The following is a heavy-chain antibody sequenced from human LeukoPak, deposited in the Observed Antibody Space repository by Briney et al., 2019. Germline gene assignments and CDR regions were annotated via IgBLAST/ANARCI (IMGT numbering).Heavy chain of an antibody. D-gene: IGHD3/OR15-3a*01. Sequence: GSLRLSCVASGFSFGKYWMSWVRQAPGKGLEWVANIKLDGSEKNYVDSVKGRFTISRDNTKNSLYLQMNSLRAEDTAVFYCARDQYDTWSRRGNFDSWGQGTLVIVSS. CDR3: ARDQYDTWSRRGNFDS. V-gene: IGHV3-7*03. CDR2: IKLDGSEK. J-gene: IGHJ4*02. CDR1: GFSFGKYW.